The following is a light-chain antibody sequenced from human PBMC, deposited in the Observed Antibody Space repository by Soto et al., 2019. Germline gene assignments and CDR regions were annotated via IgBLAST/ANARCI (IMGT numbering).Light chain of an antibody. J-gene: IGKJ1*01. V-gene: IGKV3-20*01. Sequence: EIVLTQSPGTLSLSPGERATLSCRASQSVSSSYLAWYQQKPGQAPRLLIYGASSRATGIPDRFSGSGSGTDFTLTISRLEPEDVAGYYCQQYGSSSTWTFGQGTKVEIK. CDR1: QSVSSSY. CDR2: GAS. CDR3: QQYGSSSTWT.